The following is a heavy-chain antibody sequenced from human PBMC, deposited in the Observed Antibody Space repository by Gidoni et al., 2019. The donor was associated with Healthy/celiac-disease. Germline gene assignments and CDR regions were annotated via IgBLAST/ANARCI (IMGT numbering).Heavy chain of an antibody. V-gene: IGHV3-64D*06. CDR2: ISSNGGST. D-gene: IGHD3-10*01. Sequence: EVQLVESGGGLVQPGGSLRLSCSASGFTFRSYAMHWVRQAPGKGLEYVSAISSNGGSTYYADSVKGRFTISRDNSKNTLYLQMSSLRAEDTAVYYCVKAYYYGSGSPYYYYGMDVWGQGTTVTVSS. CDR1: GFTFRSYA. CDR3: VKAYYYGSGSPYYYYGMDV. J-gene: IGHJ6*02.